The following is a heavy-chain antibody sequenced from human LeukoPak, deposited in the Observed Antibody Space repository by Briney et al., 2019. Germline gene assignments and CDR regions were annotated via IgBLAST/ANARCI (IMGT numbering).Heavy chain of an antibody. J-gene: IGHJ2*01. CDR3: ARGYDGSGYYYRNWYFDL. Sequence: SETLSLTCTVSGGSVSSSGFYWAWIRQPPGKGLEWIGTIYYSGGTYYNPSLKSRVTISVDTSKDQFSLKLSSVTAADTAVYYCARGYDGSGYYYRNWYFDLWGRGTLVTVSS. D-gene: IGHD3-22*01. V-gene: IGHV4-39*07. CDR2: IYYSGGT. CDR1: GGSVSSSGFY.